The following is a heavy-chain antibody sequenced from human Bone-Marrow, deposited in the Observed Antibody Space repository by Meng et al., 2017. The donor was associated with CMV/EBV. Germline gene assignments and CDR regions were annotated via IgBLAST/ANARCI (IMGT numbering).Heavy chain of an antibody. D-gene: IGHD3-3*01. CDR1: GGTFSSYA. V-gene: IGHV1-69*05. CDR3: AREELGVVTELFDY. J-gene: IGHJ4*02. CDR2: IIPIFGTA. Sequence: SVKVSCKASGGTFSSYAISWVRQAPGQGLEWMGGIIPIFGTANYAQKFQGRVTITTDESTSTAYMELSSLRSEDTAVYYCAREELGVVTELFDYWGQGTLVTVSS.